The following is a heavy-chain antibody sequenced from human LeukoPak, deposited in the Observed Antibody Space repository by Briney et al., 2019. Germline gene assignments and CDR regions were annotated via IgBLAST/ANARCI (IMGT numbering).Heavy chain of an antibody. D-gene: IGHD3-3*01. CDR2: ISAYNGNT. Sequence: GASVKVSCKASGYTFTSYGISWVRQAPGQGLEWMGWISAYNGNTNYAQKLQGRVTMTTDTSTSTAYMELRSLRSDDTAVYYCATDRIQEWSDAFDIWGQGTMVTVSS. J-gene: IGHJ3*02. CDR3: ATDRIQEWSDAFDI. CDR1: GYTFTSYG. V-gene: IGHV1-18*01.